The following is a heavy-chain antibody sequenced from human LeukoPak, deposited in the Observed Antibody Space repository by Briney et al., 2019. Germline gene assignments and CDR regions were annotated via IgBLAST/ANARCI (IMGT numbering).Heavy chain of an antibody. CDR1: GGSFSGYY. V-gene: IGHV4-34*01. J-gene: IGHJ5*02. CDR3: ARHYYGSGINWFDP. CDR2: INHSGST. Sequence: PSETLSLTCAVYGGSFSGYYWSWIRQPPGKGLEWIGEINHSGSTNDNPSLKSRVTISVDTSKNQFSLNLYSVTAADTAVYYCARHYYGSGINWFDPWGQGTLVTVSS. D-gene: IGHD3-10*01.